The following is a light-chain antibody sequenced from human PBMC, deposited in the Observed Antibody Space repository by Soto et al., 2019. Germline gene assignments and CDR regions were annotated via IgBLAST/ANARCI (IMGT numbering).Light chain of an antibody. CDR1: ESVRSNF. Sequence: EIVLTQSPGALSLSPGERATLSCRASESVRSNFLAWYQQKPGQAPRLLIYGASNRATGIPDRFSGSGSGTDFTLTISSLQSEDLAVYYCQQYNNWPQTFGQGTKVDIK. V-gene: IGKV3-20*01. CDR3: QQYNNWPQT. J-gene: IGKJ1*01. CDR2: GAS.